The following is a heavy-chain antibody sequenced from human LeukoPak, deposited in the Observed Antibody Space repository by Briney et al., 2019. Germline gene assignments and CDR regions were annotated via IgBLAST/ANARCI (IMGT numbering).Heavy chain of an antibody. D-gene: IGHD5-12*01. CDR3: ARQGEGYNPYYFDY. V-gene: IGHV4-4*07. J-gene: IGHJ4*02. CDR2: IYTSGST. Sequence: SETLSLTCTVSGGSISSYYWSWIRQPAGKGLEWIGRIYTSGSTNYNPSLKSRLTMSVDTSKNQFSLKLSSVTAADTAVYYCARQGEGYNPYYFDYWGQGPLVTVSS. CDR1: GGSISSYY.